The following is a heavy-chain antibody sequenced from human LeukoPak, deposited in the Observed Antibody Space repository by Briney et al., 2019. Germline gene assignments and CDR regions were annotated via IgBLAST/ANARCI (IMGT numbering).Heavy chain of an antibody. Sequence: TSQTLSLTCTVSGGSISSGSYCWSWIRQPAGKGLEWIGHIYTSGNTNYNPSLKSRVTISVDTSKNQFSLKLSSVTAADTAVYYCARLFVYYGSGSYSPWWFDPWGQGTLVTVSS. J-gene: IGHJ5*02. CDR3: ARLFVYYGSGSYSPWWFDP. V-gene: IGHV4-61*09. CDR2: IYTSGNT. D-gene: IGHD3-10*01. CDR1: GGSISSGSYC.